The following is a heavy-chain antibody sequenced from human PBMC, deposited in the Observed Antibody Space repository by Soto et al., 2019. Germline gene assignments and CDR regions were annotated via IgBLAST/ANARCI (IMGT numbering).Heavy chain of an antibody. CDR1: GGSISSYY. V-gene: IGHV4-59*01. CDR2: IYYSGST. CDR3: ARDYYSGYDL. J-gene: IGHJ4*02. D-gene: IGHD5-12*01. Sequence: SETLSLTCTVSGGSISSYYWSWIRQPPGKGLEWIGYIYYSGSTNYNPSLKSRVTISVDTSKNQFSLKLSSVTAADTAVYYCARDYYSGYDLWGQGTLVTVSS.